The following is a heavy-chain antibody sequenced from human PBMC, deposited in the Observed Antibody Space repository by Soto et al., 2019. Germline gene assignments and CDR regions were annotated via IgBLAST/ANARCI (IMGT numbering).Heavy chain of an antibody. CDR2: ISGSGGST. D-gene: IGHD3-10*01. J-gene: IGHJ5*02. CDR3: AKIYSGYYYGSGEFDP. V-gene: IGHV3-23*01. Sequence: PGGSLRLSCAASGFTFSSYAMSWVRQAPGKGLEWVSAISGSGGSTYYADSVKGRFTISRDNSKNTLYLQMNSLRAEDTAVHYCAKIYSGYYYGSGEFDPWGQGTLVTVSS. CDR1: GFTFSSYA.